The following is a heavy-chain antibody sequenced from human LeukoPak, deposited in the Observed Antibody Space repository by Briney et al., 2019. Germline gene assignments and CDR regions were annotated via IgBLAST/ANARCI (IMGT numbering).Heavy chain of an antibody. D-gene: IGHD3-3*01. CDR1: GGSISSYY. Sequence: SETLSLTCTVSGGSISSYYWSWIRQPPGKGLEWIGYIYYSGSTNYNPSLKSRVTISVDTSKNQFSLKLSSVTAAHTAGYYCATDLYGFWSGYLEAAFDIWGQGTMVPVSS. J-gene: IGHJ3*02. CDR2: IYYSGST. V-gene: IGHV4-59*01. CDR3: ATDLYGFWSGYLEAAFDI.